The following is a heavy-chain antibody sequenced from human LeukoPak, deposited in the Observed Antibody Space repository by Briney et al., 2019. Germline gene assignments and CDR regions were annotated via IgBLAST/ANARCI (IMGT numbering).Heavy chain of an antibody. V-gene: IGHV3-20*04. CDR3: ARGTYDAYFDY. J-gene: IGHJ4*02. CDR2: INWDGGST. Sequence: TGGSLRLSCAASGFTFSSYEMNWVRQAPGKGLQWVSGINWDGGSTGYADSMKGRFTISRDNAKNSLYLQMNSLRAEDTALYYCARGTYDAYFDYWGQGTLVTVSS. D-gene: IGHD3-3*01. CDR1: GFTFSSYE.